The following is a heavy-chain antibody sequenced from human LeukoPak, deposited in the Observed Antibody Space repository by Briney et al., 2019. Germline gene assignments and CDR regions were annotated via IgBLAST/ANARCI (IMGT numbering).Heavy chain of an antibody. J-gene: IGHJ4*02. CDR3: ASDTVDTAVGIDY. Sequence: GGSLRLSCAASGFTFSRHWMHWVRQAPGKGLVWVSRSNSDGSSTDYADSVKGRFTISRDNAKNTLYLQMNSLRAEDTAVYYCASDTVDTAVGIDYWGQGTLVTVSS. CDR1: GFTFSRHW. D-gene: IGHD5-18*01. V-gene: IGHV3-74*01. CDR2: SNSDGSST.